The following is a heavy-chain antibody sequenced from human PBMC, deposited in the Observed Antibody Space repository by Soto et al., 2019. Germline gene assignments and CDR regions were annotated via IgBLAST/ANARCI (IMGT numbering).Heavy chain of an antibody. CDR1: GGSFSGYY. J-gene: IGHJ5*02. D-gene: IGHD3-10*01. CDR3: ARGDGSGSFWFDP. V-gene: IGHV4-34*01. CDR2: INHSGST. Sequence: QVQLQQWGAGLLKPSETLSLTCAVYGGSFSGYYWSWIRQPPGKGLEWIGEINHSGSTNYNPSLKSRVXISSDXXKNQFSLKLSSVTAADTAVYYCARGDGSGSFWFDPWGQGTLVTVSS.